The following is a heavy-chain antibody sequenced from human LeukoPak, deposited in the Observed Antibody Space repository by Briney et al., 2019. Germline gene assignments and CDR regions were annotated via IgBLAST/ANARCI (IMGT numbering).Heavy chain of an antibody. CDR1: GFTFSSYG. J-gene: IGHJ4*02. CDR3: ARIGDGYDQKYDY. V-gene: IGHV3-30*02. CDR2: IRYDGSDK. Sequence: GGSLRLSCAASGFTFSSYGMHWVRQAPGKGLEWVTFIRYDGSDKYFADSVEGRFTISRDNSKNSLYLQMNSLSAEDTAVYYCARIGDGYDQKYDYWGQGTLVAVSS. D-gene: IGHD5-24*01.